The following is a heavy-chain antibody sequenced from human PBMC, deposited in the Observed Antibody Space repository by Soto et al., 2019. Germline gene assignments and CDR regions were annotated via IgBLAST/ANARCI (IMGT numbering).Heavy chain of an antibody. D-gene: IGHD5-12*01. CDR3: ARDYRSGYDN. V-gene: IGHV4-30-4*01. CDR2: IYHTGGR. Sequence: QVQLQESGPRLVKTSQTLSLTCTVSGGTMISDDYYWSWIRHPPGKGLECIGYIYHTGGRSYNPALKSRVTLSVDPSKNKSSMNMSSVTAADTAVYYCARDYRSGYDNWGRGILVSVSS. J-gene: IGHJ4*02. CDR1: GGTMISDDYY.